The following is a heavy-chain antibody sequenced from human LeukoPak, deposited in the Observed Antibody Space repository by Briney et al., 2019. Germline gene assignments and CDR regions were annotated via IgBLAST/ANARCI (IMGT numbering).Heavy chain of an antibody. Sequence: PSETLSLTCAVYGGSFSGYYWSWVRQPPGKGLEWIGEINHSGSTNYNPSLKSRVTISVDTSKNQFSLKLSSVTAADTAVYYCERGRGRYYDYVWGSYRYTWFDPWGQGTLVTVSS. J-gene: IGHJ5*02. CDR2: INHSGST. V-gene: IGHV4-34*01. CDR3: ERGRGRYYDYVWGSYRYTWFDP. D-gene: IGHD3-16*02. CDR1: GGSFSGYY.